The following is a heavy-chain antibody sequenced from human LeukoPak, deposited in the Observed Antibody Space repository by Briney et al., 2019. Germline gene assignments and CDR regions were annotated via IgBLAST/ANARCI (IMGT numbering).Heavy chain of an antibody. Sequence: SETLSLTCTVSGGSISSYYWSWIRQPPGKGLEWIGYIYYSGSTNYNPSLESRVTISVDTSKNQFSLKLSSVTAADTAVYYCARGKYSSPSYDYWGQGTLVTVSS. CDR2: IYYSGST. J-gene: IGHJ4*02. CDR3: ARGKYSSPSYDY. CDR1: GGSISSYY. D-gene: IGHD6-6*01. V-gene: IGHV4-59*01.